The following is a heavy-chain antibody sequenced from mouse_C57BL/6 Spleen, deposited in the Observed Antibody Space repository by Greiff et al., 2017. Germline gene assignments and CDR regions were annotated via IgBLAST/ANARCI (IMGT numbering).Heavy chain of an antibody. V-gene: IGHV2-9-1*01. CDR3: ARRGLYGYDVGWYFDV. CDR1: GFSLTSYA. Sequence: VKLVESGPGLVAPSQSLSITCTVSGFSLTSYAISWVRQPPGKGLEWLGVIWTGGGTNYNSALKSRLSISKDNSKSQVFLKMNSLQTDDTARYYGARRGLYGYDVGWYFDVWGTGTTVTVSS. J-gene: IGHJ1*03. CDR2: IWTGGGT. D-gene: IGHD2-2*01.